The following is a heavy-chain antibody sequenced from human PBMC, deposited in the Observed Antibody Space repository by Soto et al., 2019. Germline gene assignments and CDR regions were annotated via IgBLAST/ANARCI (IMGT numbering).Heavy chain of an antibody. V-gene: IGHV4-39*01. CDR1: GGSSSSGSFY. CDR2: VSYSGHT. CDR3: ARQRAWYGEWAFDI. J-gene: IGHJ3*02. Sequence: QLQLQESGPGLVKPSETMPLTCTVSGGSSSSGSFYWGWIRQPPGKGLEWIGSVSYSGHTYYSPSLKSRVTISVDTSEKHLSLKLSSVTAADTAVYYCARQRAWYGEWAFDIWGQGTMVTVSS. D-gene: IGHD3-10*01.